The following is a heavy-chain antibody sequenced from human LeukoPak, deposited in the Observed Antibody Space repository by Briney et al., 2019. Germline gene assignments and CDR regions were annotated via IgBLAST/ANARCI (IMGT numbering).Heavy chain of an antibody. J-gene: IGHJ6*03. CDR1: GASFSGYY. CDR3: ARGSLYYYYMDV. V-gene: IGHV4-34*01. Sequence: SETLSLTCAVSGASFSGYYWSWIRQSPGRGLEWIGEINQSGSANYNPSLKSRVTISVDTAEKRFSLILRSVTAADTAVYYCARGSLYYYYMDVWGKGTTVTVSS. CDR2: INQSGSA.